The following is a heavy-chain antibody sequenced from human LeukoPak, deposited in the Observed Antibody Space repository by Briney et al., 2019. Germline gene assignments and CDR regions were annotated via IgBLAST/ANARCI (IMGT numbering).Heavy chain of an antibody. CDR2: INPSGDT. V-gene: IGHV1-46*01. CDR1: GYTFTSCY. Sequence: ASVKVSCKASGYTFTSCYMHWVRQAPGQGLEWMGLINPSGDTGYAPKFKGRVTVTRDTSTSTVYLELSSLISEDTAVYYCAADTDYWGQGTLVTVSS. CDR3: AADTDY. J-gene: IGHJ4*02.